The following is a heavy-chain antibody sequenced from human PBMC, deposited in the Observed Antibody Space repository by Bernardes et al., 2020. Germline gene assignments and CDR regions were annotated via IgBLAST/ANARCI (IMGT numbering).Heavy chain of an antibody. CDR2: ISAYNGNT. J-gene: IGHJ3*02. D-gene: IGHD4-17*01. Sequence: ASVKVSCKASGYTFTSYGISWVRQAPGQGLEWMGWISAYNGNTNYAQKLQGRVTMTTDTSTSTAYMELRSLRSDDTAVYYCARAHSGGDYAAGLCDIWGQGTMVTVSS. CDR1: GYTFTSYG. CDR3: ARAHSGGDYAAGLCDI. V-gene: IGHV1-18*01.